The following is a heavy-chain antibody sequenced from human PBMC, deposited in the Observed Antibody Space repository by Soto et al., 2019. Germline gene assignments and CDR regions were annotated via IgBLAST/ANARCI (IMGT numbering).Heavy chain of an antibody. CDR1: GGSFKSGSYS. CDR2: VYHTGRT. Sequence: XGTLSLTCTVSGGSFKSGSYSWSWIRQPPGKGLEWIGYVYHTGRTSYNPSLKSRVSISMDTSKNQFSLNLDPVTAADTAVYFCARDFAYFDSWGQGTLVTVSS. D-gene: IGHD3-3*01. V-gene: IGHV4-61*01. CDR3: ARDFAYFDS. J-gene: IGHJ4*02.